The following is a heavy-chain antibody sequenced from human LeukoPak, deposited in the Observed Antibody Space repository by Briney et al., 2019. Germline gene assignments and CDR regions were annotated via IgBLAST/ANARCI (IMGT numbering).Heavy chain of an antibody. CDR3: AAMVRGVTTAYYYYYYMDV. J-gene: IGHJ6*03. CDR1: GFTFSSYS. D-gene: IGHD3-10*01. Sequence: GGSLRLPCAASGFTFSSYSMNWVRQAPGKGLEWVSSISSSSSYIYYADSVKGRFTISRDNAKNSLYLQMNSLRAEDTAVYYCAAMVRGVTTAYYYYYYMDVWGKGTTVTVSS. V-gene: IGHV3-21*01. CDR2: ISSSSSYI.